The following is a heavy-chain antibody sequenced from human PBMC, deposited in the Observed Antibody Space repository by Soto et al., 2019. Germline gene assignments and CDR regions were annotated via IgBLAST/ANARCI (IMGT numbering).Heavy chain of an antibody. Sequence: EVQLLESGGGLVQPGGSLRLSCAASGFTFSAYAMSWVRQAPGKGLEWVSSINVDDSTYYADSEKGRFTISRDNSKSTLFLELSSVRAEDTATFYCAKNYYFDHWGQGTLVTVSS. V-gene: IGHV3-23*01. CDR2: INVDDST. CDR1: GFTFSAYA. CDR3: AKNYYFDH. J-gene: IGHJ4*02.